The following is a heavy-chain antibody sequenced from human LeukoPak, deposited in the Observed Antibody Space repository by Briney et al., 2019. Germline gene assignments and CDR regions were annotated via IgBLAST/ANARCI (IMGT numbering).Heavy chain of an antibody. Sequence: SETLSLTCTVSGGSISSYYWSWIRQPPGKGLEWIGYIYYTGSTNYNPSLKSRVTISVDTSKNQFSLKLSSVTAADTAVYYCARSGKSAYILDYWGQGTLVTVSS. CDR1: GGSISSYY. CDR2: IYYTGST. V-gene: IGHV4-59*01. D-gene: IGHD3-16*01. J-gene: IGHJ4*02. CDR3: ARSGKSAYILDY.